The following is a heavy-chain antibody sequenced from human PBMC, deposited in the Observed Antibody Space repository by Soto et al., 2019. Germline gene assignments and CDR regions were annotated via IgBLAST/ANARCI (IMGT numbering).Heavy chain of an antibody. CDR3: ARTAGTYYSHAFDP. Sequence: SETLSLTCGVSGGSISSINWWSWVRQPPGKGLEWLGEIYQSGTTNYNPSLKSRVTMSIDKSKNQFFLNVTSVTAADTAVYYCARTAGTYYSHAFDPWGQGTLVTVSS. J-gene: IGHJ5*01. CDR1: GGSISSINW. CDR2: IYQSGTT. V-gene: IGHV4-4*02. D-gene: IGHD3-10*01.